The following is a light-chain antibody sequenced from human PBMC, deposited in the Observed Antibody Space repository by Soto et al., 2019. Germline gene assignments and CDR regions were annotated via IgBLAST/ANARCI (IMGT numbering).Light chain of an antibody. Sequence: DIQMTQSPSTLSGSEGDRVTITCRASQTISSWLAWYQQKPGKAPKLLIYKASTLKSGVPSRFSGSGSGTEFTLTISSLQPEDFATYYCQQSYSTPRTFGQGTKVDI. CDR3: QQSYSTPRT. V-gene: IGKV1-5*03. J-gene: IGKJ1*01. CDR1: QTISSW. CDR2: KAS.